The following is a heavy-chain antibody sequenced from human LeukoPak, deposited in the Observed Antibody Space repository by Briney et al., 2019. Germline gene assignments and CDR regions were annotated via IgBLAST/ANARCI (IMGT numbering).Heavy chain of an antibody. V-gene: IGHV1-2*02. J-gene: IGHJ6*02. CDR3: AREDVNTEVYYYYGMDV. CDR1: GYTFTGYY. Sequence: ASVKVSCKASGYTFTGYYLHWVRQAPGQGLEWMGWINPNSGGTKFAQTFQGRVTMTRHTSITTAYMELRSLKSDDTAVYYCAREDVNTEVYYYYGMDVWGQGTTVTVS. CDR2: INPNSGGT. D-gene: IGHD3-16*01.